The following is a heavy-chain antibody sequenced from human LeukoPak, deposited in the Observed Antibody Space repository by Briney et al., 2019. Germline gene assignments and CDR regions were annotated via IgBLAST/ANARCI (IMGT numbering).Heavy chain of an antibody. CDR1: GGSLSSGSYY. J-gene: IGHJ4*02. CDR3: ARGEAYGGRPY. V-gene: IGHV4-61*02. Sequence: SETLSLTCTVSGGSLSSGSYYWSWIRQPAGKGLEWIGRIYTSGSTNYNPSLKSRVTISVDTSKNQFSLKLSSVTAADTAVYYCARGEAYGGRPYWGQGTLVTVSS. D-gene: IGHD4-23*01. CDR2: IYTSGST.